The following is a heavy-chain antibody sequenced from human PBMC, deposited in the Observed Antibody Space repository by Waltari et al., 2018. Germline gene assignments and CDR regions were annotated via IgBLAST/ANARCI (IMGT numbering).Heavy chain of an antibody. CDR1: GGSISSYY. D-gene: IGHD3-3*01. CDR2: IYTSGST. V-gene: IGHV4-4*07. J-gene: IGHJ4*02. CDR3: ARNGLHYDFWSGSLFV. Sequence: QVQLQESGPGLVKPSETLSLTCTVSGGSISSYYWSWLRQPAGTGLEWIGRIYTSGSTNYNPSLKSRVTMSVDTSKNQFSLKLSSVTAADTAVYYCARNGLHYDFWSGSLFVWGQGTLVTVSS.